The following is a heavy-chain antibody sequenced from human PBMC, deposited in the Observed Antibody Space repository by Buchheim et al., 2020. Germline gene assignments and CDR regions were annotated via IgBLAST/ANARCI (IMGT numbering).Heavy chain of an antibody. CDR3: ARDGHSMYSSSDYYYGMDV. CDR1: GYTFTSYY. D-gene: IGHD6-6*01. CDR2: INPSGGST. J-gene: IGHJ6*02. Sequence: QVQLVQSGAEVKKPGALVKVSCKASGYTFTSYYMHWVRQATGQGLEWMGIINPSGGSTSYAQKFQGRVTMTRDTSTSTVYMELSSLRSEDTAVYYCARDGHSMYSSSDYYYGMDVWGQGTT. V-gene: IGHV1-46*03.